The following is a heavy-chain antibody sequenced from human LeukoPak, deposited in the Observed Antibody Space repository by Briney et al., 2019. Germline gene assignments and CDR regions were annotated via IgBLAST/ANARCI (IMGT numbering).Heavy chain of an antibody. CDR3: AKGIGRTGSSGNLDFRRSVGWDAFDV. V-gene: IGHV3-23*01. CDR1: GFTFSDYA. CDR2: IGSRGVSA. J-gene: IGHJ3*01. D-gene: IGHD3-10*01. Sequence: GGSLRLSCAGSGFTFSDYAMSWVRQAPGKGLEWVSAIGSRGVSAYYADSVKGRFSISRNNSKNTVYLQMNSLRAEDTAVYFCAKGIGRTGSSGNLDFRRSVGWDAFDVWGQGTLVTVSS.